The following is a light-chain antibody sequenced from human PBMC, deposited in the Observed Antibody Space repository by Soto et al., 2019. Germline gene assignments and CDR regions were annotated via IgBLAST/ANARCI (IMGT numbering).Light chain of an antibody. CDR1: SGSVASRYA. CDR2: SGD. CDR3: VLYMKGDIRV. J-gene: IGLJ2*01. V-gene: IGLV8-61*01. Sequence: QAVVTQEASLSVSPGGTVTLTWGLTSGSVASRYAPSWYRQDPGQTPRTLIYSGDIRSSGVPDRFSGSILGSKAALTITGAQADDESVYYCVLYMKGDIRVFGGGTKLTVL.